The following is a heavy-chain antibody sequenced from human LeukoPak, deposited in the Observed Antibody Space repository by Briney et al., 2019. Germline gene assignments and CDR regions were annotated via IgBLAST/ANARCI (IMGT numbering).Heavy chain of an antibody. V-gene: IGHV4-59*01. CDR2: IYYSGST. CDR1: GASISSYY. CDR3: ARHGVRGVIPFYEY. J-gene: IGHJ4*02. Sequence: SETLSLTCTVSGASISSYYWSWIRQPPGKGLEWIGFIYYSGSTNYNPSLRGRVTISVLTSKNQFSLNLSSVTAADTAMYYCARHGVRGVIPFYEYWGQGTLVTVSS. D-gene: IGHD3-10*01.